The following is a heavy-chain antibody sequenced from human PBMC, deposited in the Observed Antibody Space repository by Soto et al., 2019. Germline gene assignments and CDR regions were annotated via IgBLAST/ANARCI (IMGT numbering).Heavy chain of an antibody. J-gene: IGHJ4*02. CDR3: ARVRGTAGKRYFDY. CDR1: GGSMSSYY. D-gene: IGHD6-13*01. V-gene: IGHV4-59*01. Sequence: PSETLSLTCTVSGGSMSSYYWNWMRQPPGKGLERIGYIYYSGSTTYNPSLKSRVTISVDSSKNQSSLKVTSVTAADTAVYYCARVRGTAGKRYFDYWGQGTLVTVSS. CDR2: IYYSGST.